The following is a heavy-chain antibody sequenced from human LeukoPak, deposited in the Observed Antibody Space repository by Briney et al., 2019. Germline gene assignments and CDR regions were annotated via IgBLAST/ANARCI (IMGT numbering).Heavy chain of an antibody. V-gene: IGHV3-23*01. CDR3: AKDGHPRGYNFPYYFDY. CDR1: GFTFNNYA. D-gene: IGHD5-18*01. Sequence: PGGSLRLSCAASGFTFNNYAMTWVRQAPGKGLEWVSGISGSGDSTYYADSVKGRFTISRDNSKNTLCLQMNSLRGEDTAVYYCAKDGHPRGYNFPYYFDYWGQGTLVTVSS. CDR2: ISGSGDST. J-gene: IGHJ4*02.